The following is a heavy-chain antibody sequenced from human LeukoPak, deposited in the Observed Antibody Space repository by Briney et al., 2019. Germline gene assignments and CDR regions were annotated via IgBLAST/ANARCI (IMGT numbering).Heavy chain of an antibody. V-gene: IGHV4-39*01. CDR2: IYYSGST. Sequence: KPSETLSLTCTVSGGSISSSSYYWGWIRQPPGKGLEWIGSIYYSGSTYYNPSLKSRVTISVDTSKNQFSLKLSSVTAADTAVYYCARHRYYYRSGSYYGAPYYTDVWGKGTTVTISS. D-gene: IGHD3-10*01. CDR3: ARHRYYYRSGSYYGAPYYTDV. J-gene: IGHJ6*03. CDR1: GGSISSSSYY.